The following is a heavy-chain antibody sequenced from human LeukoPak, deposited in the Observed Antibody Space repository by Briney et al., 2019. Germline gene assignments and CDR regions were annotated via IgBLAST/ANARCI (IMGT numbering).Heavy chain of an antibody. CDR2: ISYSGRI. Sequence: SGTLSLTCTVSGGSISSYYWSWIRQPPGKGLGWVGYISYSGRINYNPSLKSRVTMSVDTSKNQFSLRLSSVTAADTAAYYCARAAVTGTPLSFDYWGQGTLVTVSS. D-gene: IGHD6-19*01. CDR1: GGSISSYY. CDR3: ARAAVTGTPLSFDY. J-gene: IGHJ4*02. V-gene: IGHV4-59*01.